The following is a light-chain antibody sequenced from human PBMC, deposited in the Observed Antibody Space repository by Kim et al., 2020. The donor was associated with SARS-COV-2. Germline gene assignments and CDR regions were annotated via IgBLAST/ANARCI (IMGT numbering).Light chain of an antibody. CDR3: QQRSNWPRT. CDR2: DAS. CDR1: QSVSIY. Sequence: EIVLTQSPVTLSLSPGERATLSCRASQSVSIYLAWYQQKPGQAPRLLIYDASKRATGIPARFSGSGAGTDFTLTISSLEPEDSAVYYCQQRSNWPRTFGQGTKVDIK. J-gene: IGKJ1*01. V-gene: IGKV3-11*01.